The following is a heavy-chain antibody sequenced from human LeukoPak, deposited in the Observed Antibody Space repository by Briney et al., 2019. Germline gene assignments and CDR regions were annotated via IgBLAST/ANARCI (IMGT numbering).Heavy chain of an antibody. CDR1: GGSISSSGYF. J-gene: IGHJ4*02. Sequence: SETLSLTCTVSGGSISSSGYFWGWVRQPPGKGLEWSGSIYYSGGTYYNPSLKSRVTISVDASKNQFSLKLSSVTAADTAVYYCARSGGGYCSGGICAKGFDCWGQGTLVTVSS. V-gene: IGHV4-39*01. CDR2: IYYSGGT. D-gene: IGHD2-15*01. CDR3: ARSGGGYCSGGICAKGFDC.